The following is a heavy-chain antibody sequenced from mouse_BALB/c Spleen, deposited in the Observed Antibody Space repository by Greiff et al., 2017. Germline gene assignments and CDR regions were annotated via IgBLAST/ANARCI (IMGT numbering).Heavy chain of an antibody. V-gene: IGHV1S81*02. CDR3: TRGEKNRPIYDGYHYAMDY. CDR1: GYTFTSYY. Sequence: QVQLQQSGAELVKPGASVKLSCKASGYTFTSYYMYWVKQRPGQGLEWIGEINPSNGGTNFNEKFKSKATLTVDKSSSTAYMQLSSLTSEDSAVYYCTRGEKNRPIYDGYHYAMDYWGQGTSVTVSS. CDR2: INPSNGGT. D-gene: IGHD2-3*01. J-gene: IGHJ4*01.